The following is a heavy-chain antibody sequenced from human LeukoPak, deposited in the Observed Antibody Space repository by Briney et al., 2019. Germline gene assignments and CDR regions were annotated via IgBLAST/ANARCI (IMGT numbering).Heavy chain of an antibody. V-gene: IGHV1-18*01. CDR1: GYTFTSYG. CDR2: ISAYNGNT. J-gene: IGHJ4*02. Sequence: ASVKVSCKASGYTFTSYGISWVRQAPGQGLEWMGWISAYNGNTNYAQKLQGRVTMTTDTSTSTAYMELRSLRSDDTAVYYCARVGYGDYYVSSGYSDYWGQGTLVTVSS. D-gene: IGHD3-22*01. CDR3: ARVGYGDYYVSSGYSDY.